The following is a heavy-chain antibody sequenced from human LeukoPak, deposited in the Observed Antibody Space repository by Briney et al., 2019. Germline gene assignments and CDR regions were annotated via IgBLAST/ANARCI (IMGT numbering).Heavy chain of an antibody. CDR1: GFTFSSYW. Sequence: AGGSLRLSCAASGFTFSSYWMSWVRQAPGKGLDWVANIEKDGSEKYYVDSVKGRFTISRDNAKNSLYLQMNSLRDEDTAVYYCARVRVAYDAFDIWGQGTMVTVSS. J-gene: IGHJ3*02. V-gene: IGHV3-7*01. CDR3: ARVRVAYDAFDI. CDR2: IEKDGSEK. D-gene: IGHD2-15*01.